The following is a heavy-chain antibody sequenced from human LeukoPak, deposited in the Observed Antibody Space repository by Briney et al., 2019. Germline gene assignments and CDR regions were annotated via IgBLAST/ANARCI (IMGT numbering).Heavy chain of an antibody. CDR1: GFTVSSNY. J-gene: IGHJ3*02. V-gene: IGHV3-53*01. Sequence: LSGGSLRLSCTASGFTVSSNYMSWVRQAPGKGLEWVSVIYSGGSTYYADSVKGRFTISRDNSKNTLYPQMNSLRAEDTAVYYCAQGASALDGFDIWGQGTMVTVSS. CDR3: AQGASALDGFDI. D-gene: IGHD4/OR15-4a*01. CDR2: IYSGGST.